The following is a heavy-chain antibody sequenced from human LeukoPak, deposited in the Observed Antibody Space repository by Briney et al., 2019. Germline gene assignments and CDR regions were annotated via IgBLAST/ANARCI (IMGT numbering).Heavy chain of an antibody. V-gene: IGHV1-2*02. Sequence: ASVKVSCKASGYTFTGYYMHWVRQAPGQGLEWMGWINPNSGGTNYAQKFQGRVTMTRDTCISTAYMELSRLRSDDTAVYYCARDVEYYYDSSGYYYSDWGQGTLVTVSS. D-gene: IGHD3-22*01. CDR2: INPNSGGT. CDR3: ARDVEYYYDSSGYYYSD. CDR1: GYTFTGYY. J-gene: IGHJ4*02.